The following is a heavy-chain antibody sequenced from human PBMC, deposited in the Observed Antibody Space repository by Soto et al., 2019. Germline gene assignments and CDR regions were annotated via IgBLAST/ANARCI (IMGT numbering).Heavy chain of an antibody. CDR2: ISYDGSNK. J-gene: IGHJ4*02. CDR1: GFTFSSYA. V-gene: IGHV3-30-3*01. CDR3: ARDQPIAALPVY. Sequence: LRLSCAASGFTFSSYAMHWVRQAPGKGLEWVAVISYDGSNKYYADSVKGRFTISRDNSKNTLYLQMNSLRAEDTAVYYCARDQPIAALPVYWGQGTLVTVSS. D-gene: IGHD6-6*01.